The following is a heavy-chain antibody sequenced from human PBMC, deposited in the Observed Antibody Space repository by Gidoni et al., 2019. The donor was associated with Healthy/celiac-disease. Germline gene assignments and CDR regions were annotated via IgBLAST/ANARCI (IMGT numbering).Heavy chain of an antibody. D-gene: IGHD3-3*02. CDR1: RFNFSAYY. CDR3: ASSIPGLYYFDY. Sequence: QVQLVESGGGLVKPGGSLRLSCAASRFNFSAYYMSWILQAPGKGLEWVSYISSSGSTIYYADSVKGRFTISRDNAKNSLYLQMNSLRAEDTAVYYCASSIPGLYYFDYWGQGTLVTVSS. J-gene: IGHJ4*02. V-gene: IGHV3-11*01. CDR2: ISSSGSTI.